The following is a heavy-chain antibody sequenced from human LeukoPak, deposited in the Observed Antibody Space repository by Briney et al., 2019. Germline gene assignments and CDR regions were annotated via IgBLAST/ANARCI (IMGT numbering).Heavy chain of an antibody. CDR2: ISSSGSTI. Sequence: GGSLRLSCAASGFTFSDYYMSWIRQAPGKGLEWVSYISSSGSTIYYADSVKGRFTISRDNAKNSLYLRMNSLRAEDTAVYYCARDTYYYDSSGYYSFDYWGQGTLVTVSS. D-gene: IGHD3-22*01. V-gene: IGHV3-11*01. CDR1: GFTFSDYY. CDR3: ARDTYYYDSSGYYSFDY. J-gene: IGHJ4*02.